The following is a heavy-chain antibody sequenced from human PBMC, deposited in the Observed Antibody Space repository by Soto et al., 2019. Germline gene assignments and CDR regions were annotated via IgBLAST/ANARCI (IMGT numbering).Heavy chain of an antibody. CDR1: SVSNAW. CDR2: IKSKTDGGTT. CDR3: TTDYYDRGY. D-gene: IGHD3-22*01. J-gene: IGHJ4*02. Sequence: SVSNAWMNWVRQAPGKGLEWVGRIKSKTDGGTTDYAAPVKGRFTISRDDSKNTLYPQMNSLKTEDTAVYYCTTDYYDRGYWGQGTLVTVSS. V-gene: IGHV3-15*07.